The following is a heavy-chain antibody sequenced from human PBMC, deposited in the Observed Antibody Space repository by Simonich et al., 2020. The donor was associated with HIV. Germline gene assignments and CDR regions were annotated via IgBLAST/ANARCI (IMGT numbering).Heavy chain of an antibody. D-gene: IGHD3-3*01. CDR1: GYSISSGYY. V-gene: IGHV4-38-2*02. CDR3: ARDGWSYYNFWAGYGMDV. Sequence: QVQLQESGPGLVKPSETLSLTCAVSGYSISSGYYWGWSRQPPGKGRGWIGSMFHSGSTYNTPSLKSRVTISVDTSKNQFSLKLSSVTAADTAVYYCARDGWSYYNFWAGYGMDVWGQGTTVTVSS. J-gene: IGHJ6*02. CDR2: MFHSGST.